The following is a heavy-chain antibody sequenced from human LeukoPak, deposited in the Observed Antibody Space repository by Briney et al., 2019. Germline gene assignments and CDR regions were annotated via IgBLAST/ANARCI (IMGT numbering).Heavy chain of an antibody. CDR3: ARTSKAAGIFDY. J-gene: IGHJ4*02. V-gene: IGHV3-48*02. CDR2: ISSGSGTI. Sequence: GGPLRLSCAASGFTFSTYSMNWVRQAPGKGLEWVSYISSGSGTIYYADSVKGRFTVSRDNAKNSLYLQMNSLRDEDTAVYYCARTSKAAGIFDYWGQGTLVTVSS. CDR1: GFTFSTYS. D-gene: IGHD6-13*01.